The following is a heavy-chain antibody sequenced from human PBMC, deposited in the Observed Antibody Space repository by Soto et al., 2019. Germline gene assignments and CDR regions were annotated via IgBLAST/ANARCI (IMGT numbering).Heavy chain of an antibody. D-gene: IGHD3-9*01. Sequence: SETLSLTCTVSGGSISSSSNHWGWIRQPPGKGLEWIGNIYYSENTYYNPSLKSRVTISVDTSKNQFSLRLTSVTAEDTAVYYCARSPNYSDILAPDYWGQGTLVTVSS. CDR1: GGSISSSSNH. CDR2: IYYSENT. CDR3: ARSPNYSDILAPDY. J-gene: IGHJ4*02. V-gene: IGHV4-39*01.